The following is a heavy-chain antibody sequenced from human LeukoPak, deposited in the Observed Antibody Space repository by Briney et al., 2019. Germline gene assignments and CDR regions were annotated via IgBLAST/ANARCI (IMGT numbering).Heavy chain of an antibody. CDR2: IYYSGST. V-gene: IGHV4-59*01. CDR1: GGSISSYF. D-gene: IGHD1-14*01. Sequence: SETLSLTCTVSGGSISSYFWSWIRQPPGKGLDGIGYIYYSGSTNYNPSLKSRVPISVDTSKNQFSLKLSSVTAADTAVYYCASQTRSNRDAFDIWGQGTMVTVSS. J-gene: IGHJ3*02. CDR3: ASQTRSNRDAFDI.